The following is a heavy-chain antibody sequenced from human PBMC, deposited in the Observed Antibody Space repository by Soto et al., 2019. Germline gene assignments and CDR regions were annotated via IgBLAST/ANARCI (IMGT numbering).Heavy chain of an antibody. CDR1: GATFTNSV. D-gene: IGHD3-16*01. V-gene: IGHV1-69*06. CDR2: IIPLLGTV. J-gene: IGHJ6*02. Sequence: QGQLVQSGAEVKKPGSSVKVACRASGATFTNSVITWVRKGHGQGLEFMGGIIPLLGTVDYAENYQGRVTLTTHKATNTVYLEMRSLRYDDTALYYWPRSGFRRPHNPYRFLGVDVWGHGTTVSV. CDR3: PRSGFRRPHNPYRFLGVDV.